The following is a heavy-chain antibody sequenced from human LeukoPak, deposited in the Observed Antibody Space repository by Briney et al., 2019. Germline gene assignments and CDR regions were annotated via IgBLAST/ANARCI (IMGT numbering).Heavy chain of an antibody. CDR2: INPNSGGT. Sequence: ASVKVSCKASGYTFTGYYMHWVRQAPGQGLEWMGWINPNSGGTNYAQKFQGRVTMTRDTSISTAYMELSRLRSDDTAVYYCATEPAALISEGYYFDYWAREPWSPSPQ. CDR3: ATEPAALISEGYYFDY. CDR1: GYTFTGYY. V-gene: IGHV1-2*02. J-gene: IGHJ4*02. D-gene: IGHD2-2*01.